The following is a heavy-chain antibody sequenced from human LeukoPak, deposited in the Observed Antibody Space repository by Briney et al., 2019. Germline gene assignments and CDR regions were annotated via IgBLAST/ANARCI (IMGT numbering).Heavy chain of an antibody. Sequence: RGSLRLSCAASGFTFSSYWMHWGRQAPGKGLVWVSRINSDGSSTSYAASVKGRFTISRDNAKNTLYLQMNSLRAEDTAVYYCTRVVDCFDLWGQGTLVTVSS. J-gene: IGHJ5*02. CDR3: TRVVDCFDL. V-gene: IGHV3-74*01. CDR1: GFTFSSYW. CDR2: INSDGSST.